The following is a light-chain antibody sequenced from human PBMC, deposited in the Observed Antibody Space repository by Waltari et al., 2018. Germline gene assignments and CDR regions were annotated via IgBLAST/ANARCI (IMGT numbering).Light chain of an antibody. V-gene: IGLV8-61*01. CDR1: SGPLSSTSY. Sequence: QTVVTQEPSLSVSPGGTVTLTCALSSGPLSSTSYASWYQQSPGQTPRTLVYHANSRSSWVPDRFSGSVLGNKAVLIITGAQAEDESTYYCLLYMGSGIWVFGGGTKLTVL. CDR3: LLYMGSGIWV. CDR2: HAN. J-gene: IGLJ3*02.